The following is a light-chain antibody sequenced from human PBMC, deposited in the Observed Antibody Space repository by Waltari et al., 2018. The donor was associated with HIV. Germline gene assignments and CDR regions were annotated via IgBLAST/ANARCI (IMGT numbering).Light chain of an antibody. CDR3: LLSYSGGRPV. V-gene: IGLV7-46*01. J-gene: IGLJ3*02. Sequence: QAVVTQEPSLTVSPGGTVTLTCGSSTGVVTSGHYPYWFQQKPGQAPRTLIYDPANKHSWTPARFSGSLLGGKASLTLSGAQPEDEAEYYCLLSYSGGRPVFGGGTMLTVL. CDR1: TGVVTSGHY. CDR2: DPA.